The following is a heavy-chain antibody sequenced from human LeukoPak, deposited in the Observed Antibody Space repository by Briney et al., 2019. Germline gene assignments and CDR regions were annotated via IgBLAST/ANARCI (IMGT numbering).Heavy chain of an antibody. CDR1: GYTFTSYG. CDR3: ARVSSSWDGGGLDY. V-gene: IGHV1-18*01. Sequence: AAVKVTCKASGYTFTSYGISWVRQAPGQGLELMGGVSAKNCNTNYAQKLQGRGTMPTHKSTSTGYMELGSVKSEDTGVYYGARVSSSWDGGGLDYWGQGTLVSVSS. CDR2: VSAKNCNT. J-gene: IGHJ4*02. D-gene: IGHD6-13*01.